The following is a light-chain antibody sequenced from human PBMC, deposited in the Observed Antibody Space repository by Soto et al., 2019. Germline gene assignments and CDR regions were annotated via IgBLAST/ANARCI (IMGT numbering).Light chain of an antibody. CDR2: DAS. CDR1: QSVSIY. Sequence: EIVLTQSPATLSLSPGERATLSCRASQSVSIYLAWYQQKPGQAPRLLIYDASNRATGIPARFSGSGSETEFTININSLETEDFAVYYCQQRSNWPALTFGGGTKVEIK. CDR3: QQRSNWPALT. J-gene: IGKJ4*01. V-gene: IGKV3-11*01.